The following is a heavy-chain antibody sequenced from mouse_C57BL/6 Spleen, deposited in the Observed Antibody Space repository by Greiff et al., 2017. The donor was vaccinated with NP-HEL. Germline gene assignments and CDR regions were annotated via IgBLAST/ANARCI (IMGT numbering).Heavy chain of an antibody. V-gene: IGHV14-4*01. CDR1: GFNIKDDY. Sequence: EVQLQQSGAELVRPGASVKLSCTASGFNIKDDYMHWVKQRPEQGLEWIGWIDPENGDTEYASKFQGKATITADTSSNTAYLQLSSLTSEDTAVYYCTTHGSRFAYWGQGTLVTVSA. CDR2: IDPENGDT. D-gene: IGHD1-1*01. J-gene: IGHJ3*01. CDR3: TTHGSRFAY.